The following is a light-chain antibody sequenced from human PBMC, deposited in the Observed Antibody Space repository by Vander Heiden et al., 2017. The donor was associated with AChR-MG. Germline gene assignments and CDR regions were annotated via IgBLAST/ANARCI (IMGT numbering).Light chain of an antibody. V-gene: IGKV1-8*01. CDR1: QGISSY. J-gene: IGKJ3*01. Sequence: ATRMTQSPSSFSASTGDRVTITCRASQGISSYLAWYQQKPGKAPKLLIYAASTLQSGVPSRFSGSGSGTDFTLTISCLQSEDFATYYCQQYYSYSFTFGPGTKVDIK. CDR2: AAS. CDR3: QQYYSYSFT.